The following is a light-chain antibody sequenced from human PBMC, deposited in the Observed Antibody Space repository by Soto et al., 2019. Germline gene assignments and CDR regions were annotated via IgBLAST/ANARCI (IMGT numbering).Light chain of an antibody. Sequence: QSVLTRPPSVSGAPGQRVTSSCTGSSSNSGAGYDVHWYQQRPGTAPKLLIFGNINRPSGVPDRFSGSKSGTSASLAITGLQAEDEGDYYCQSYDSTLSARYVFGTGTKVTVX. CDR1: SSNSGAGYD. CDR2: GNI. J-gene: IGLJ1*01. CDR3: QSYDSTLSARYV. V-gene: IGLV1-40*01.